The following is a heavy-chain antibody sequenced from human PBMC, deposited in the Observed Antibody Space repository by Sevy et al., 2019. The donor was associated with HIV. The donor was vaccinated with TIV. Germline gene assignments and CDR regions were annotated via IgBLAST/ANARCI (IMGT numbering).Heavy chain of an antibody. CDR2: FSASGGST. V-gene: IGHV3-23*01. CDR1: GFTFSSYA. D-gene: IGHD1-26*01. CDR3: AKDRIWELGDAFDI. Sequence: GGSLRLSCAASGFTFSSYAMSWVRQAPGQGLEWVSGFSASGGSTKYADSVKGRFTISRDNSKNTLSLQMNSLRAEDTAVYYCAKDRIWELGDAFDIWRQGTMVTVSS. J-gene: IGHJ3*02.